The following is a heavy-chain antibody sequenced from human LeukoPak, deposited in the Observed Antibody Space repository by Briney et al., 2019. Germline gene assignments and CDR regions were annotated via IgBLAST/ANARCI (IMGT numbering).Heavy chain of an antibody. CDR2: ISYDGSNK. V-gene: IGHV3-30*18. CDR1: GFTFSSYG. Sequence: GGSLRLSCAASGFTFSSYGMHWVRQAPGKGLEWVALISYDGSNKYYADSVKGRFTISRDNSKNTLYLQMNSLRAEDTAVYYCAKERYCSSTSCYIGYYMDVWAKGPRSPSP. CDR3: AKERYCSSTSCYIGYYMDV. D-gene: IGHD2-2*02. J-gene: IGHJ6*03.